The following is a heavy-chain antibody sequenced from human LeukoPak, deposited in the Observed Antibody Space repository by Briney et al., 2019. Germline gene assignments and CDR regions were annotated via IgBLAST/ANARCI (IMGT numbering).Heavy chain of an antibody. D-gene: IGHD4/OR15-4a*01. V-gene: IGHV4-4*02. J-gene: IGHJ4*02. CDR1: GGSISSSNW. CDR2: IYHSGST. Sequence: KPSETLSLTCAVSGGSISSSNWWSWVRQPPGKGLEWIGEIYHSGSTNYNPSLKSRVTVSVDKSKNQFSLKLSSVTAADTAVYYCARDGANANYFDYWGQGTLVTVSS. CDR3: ARDGANANYFDY.